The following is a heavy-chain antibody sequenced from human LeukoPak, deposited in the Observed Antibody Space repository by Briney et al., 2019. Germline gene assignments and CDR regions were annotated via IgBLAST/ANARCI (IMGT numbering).Heavy chain of an antibody. J-gene: IGHJ4*02. Sequence: PGGSLRLSCAGSGLTFSSYAMNWVRQAPGKGLEWVSTQTQSGGNSYYAESLKGRFTISRDESKNTLYLQMNSLTVEDTAVYYCAKSRRSGWSSFDYWGQGTLVTVSS. D-gene: IGHD6-19*01. CDR3: AKSRRSGWSSFDY. V-gene: IGHV3-23*01. CDR2: QTQSGGNS. CDR1: GLTFSSYA.